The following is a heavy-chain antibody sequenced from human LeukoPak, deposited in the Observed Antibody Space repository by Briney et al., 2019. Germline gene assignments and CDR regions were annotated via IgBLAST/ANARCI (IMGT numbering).Heavy chain of an antibody. V-gene: IGHV1-69-2*01. CDR1: GYTFTDYY. D-gene: IGHD6-13*01. CDR3: ATFQQQLVLDWFDP. Sequence: GATVKISCKVSGYTFTDYYMHWVQQAPGKGLEWMGLVDPEDGETIYAEKFQGRVTITADTSTDTAYMELSSLRSEDTAVYYCATFQQQLVLDWFDPWGQGTLVTVFS. J-gene: IGHJ5*02. CDR2: VDPEDGET.